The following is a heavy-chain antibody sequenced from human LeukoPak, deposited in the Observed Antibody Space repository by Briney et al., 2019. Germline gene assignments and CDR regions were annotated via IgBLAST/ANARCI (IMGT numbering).Heavy chain of an antibody. J-gene: IGHJ5*02. Sequence: SETLSLTCTVSGGSISSGGYYWSWIRQPPGKGLEWIGYIYHSGSTYYNPSLKSRVTISVDRSKNQFSLKLSSVTAAATAVYYCARAEYSSSSGWFDPWGQGTLVTVSS. V-gene: IGHV4-30-2*01. CDR1: GGSISSGGYY. D-gene: IGHD6-6*01. CDR3: ARAEYSSSSGWFDP. CDR2: IYHSGST.